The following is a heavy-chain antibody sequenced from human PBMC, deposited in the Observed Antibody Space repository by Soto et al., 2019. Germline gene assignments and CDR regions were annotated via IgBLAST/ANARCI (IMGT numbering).Heavy chain of an antibody. CDR1: GFIFTDYS. Sequence: GGSLRLSGAASGFIFTDYSMTWIRQAPGKGLEWVSYSSNGDGTTQYADSVKGRFTVSRDNAKKVLFLQMSSLRVDDTAVYYCARAPKRRDGYNFDSWGRGALVTVSS. D-gene: IGHD5-12*01. V-gene: IGHV3-11*01. J-gene: IGHJ4*02. CDR2: SSNGDGTT. CDR3: ARAPKRRDGYNFDS.